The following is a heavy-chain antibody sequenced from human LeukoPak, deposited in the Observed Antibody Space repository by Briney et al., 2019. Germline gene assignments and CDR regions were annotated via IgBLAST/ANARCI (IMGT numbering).Heavy chain of an antibody. CDR3: ARNYRGSSWKKLDDAFDI. J-gene: IGHJ3*02. CDR1: GYTFTSYA. V-gene: IGHV1-3*01. CDR2: INAGNGNT. Sequence: ASVKVSCKASGYTFTSYAMHWVRQAPGQRLEWMGWINAGNGNTKYSQKFQGRVTITRDTSASTAYMELSSLRSEDTAVYYCARNYRGSSWKKLDDAFDIWGQGTMVTVSS. D-gene: IGHD6-13*01.